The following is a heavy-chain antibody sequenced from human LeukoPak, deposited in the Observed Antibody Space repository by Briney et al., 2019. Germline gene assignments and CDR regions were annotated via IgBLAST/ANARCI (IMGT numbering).Heavy chain of an antibody. CDR3: ARAPLRYFDWRFDY. CDR1: GFTFSSYG. J-gene: IGHJ4*02. CDR2: IWYDGSNK. D-gene: IGHD3-9*01. V-gene: IGHV3-33*01. Sequence: GGSLRLSCAASGFTFSSYGMHWVRQAPGKGLEWVAVIWYDGSNKYYADSVKGRFTISRDNSKNMLYLQMNSLRAEDTAVYYCARAPLRYFDWRFDYWGQGTLVTVSS.